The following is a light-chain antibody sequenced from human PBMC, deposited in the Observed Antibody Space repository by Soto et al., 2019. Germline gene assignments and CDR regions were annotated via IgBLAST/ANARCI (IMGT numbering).Light chain of an antibody. CDR3: CSYAGSTVV. V-gene: IGLV2-8*01. Sequence: QSVMTQPPSESGSPGQSVTISCTGTSSDVGGYNYVSWYQQHPGKAPKLMIYEVSKRPSGVPDRFSGSKSGNTASLTVSGLQAEDEADYYFCSYAGSTVVFGTGTKVTV. CDR1: SSDVGGYNY. J-gene: IGLJ1*01. CDR2: EVS.